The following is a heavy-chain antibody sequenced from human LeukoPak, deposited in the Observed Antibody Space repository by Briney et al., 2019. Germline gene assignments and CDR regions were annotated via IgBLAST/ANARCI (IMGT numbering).Heavy chain of an antibody. CDR1: GGTFSSYA. D-gene: IGHD6-19*01. CDR3: ARDRTAVAGYWFDP. Sequence: SVKVSCKASGGTFSSYAISWVRQAPGQGLEWMGRIIPIFGTANYAQKFQGRVTITTDESTSTAYMELSSLRSEDPAVYYCARDRTAVAGYWFDPWGQGTLVTVSS. J-gene: IGHJ5*02. V-gene: IGHV1-69*05. CDR2: IIPIFGTA.